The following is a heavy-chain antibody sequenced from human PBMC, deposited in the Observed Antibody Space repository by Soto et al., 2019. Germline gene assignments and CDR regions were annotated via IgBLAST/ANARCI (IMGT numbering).Heavy chain of an antibody. J-gene: IGHJ3*02. CDR1: GYTSTTYG. D-gene: IGHD6-6*01. CDR3: ARGSRDIAGRNDAFDI. V-gene: IGHV1-18*01. CDR2: ISAYNGNT. Sequence: QVHLVQSGAEVKKPGASVKVSCKASGYTSTTYGISWVRQAPEQGLEWMGWISAYNGNTKYAQKFQDRVTMTTDTSTSTAYMELRSLTSDDPAMYYCARGSRDIAGRNDAFDIWGRGTMVTVSS.